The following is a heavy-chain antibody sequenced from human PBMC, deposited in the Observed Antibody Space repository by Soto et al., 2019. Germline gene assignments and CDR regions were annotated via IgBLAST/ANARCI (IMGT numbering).Heavy chain of an antibody. Sequence: GASVKVSWKASGYTFTSYGISWVRQAPGQGLEWMGWISAYNGNTNYAQKLQGRVTMTTDTSTSTVYMELSSLRSEDTAVYYCALYMLPGAGYSIHYWCQATLVTGSS. D-gene: IGHD6-13*01. CDR3: ALYMLPGAGYSIHY. V-gene: IGHV1-18*01. J-gene: IGHJ4*02. CDR2: ISAYNGNT. CDR1: GYTFTSYG.